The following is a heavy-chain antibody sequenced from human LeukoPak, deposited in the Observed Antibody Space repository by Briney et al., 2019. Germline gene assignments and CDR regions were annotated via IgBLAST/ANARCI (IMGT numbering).Heavy chain of an antibody. CDR2: IYTSGST. Sequence: SETLPLTCTVSGGSVSSYYWSWIRQPPGKGLEWIGYIYTSGSTYYNPSLESRVTISVDTSKNQFSLRLSSVTAADTALYYCAKTDHYYYYMDVWGKGTTVTVSS. V-gene: IGHV4-4*09. CDR3: AKTDHYYYYMDV. J-gene: IGHJ6*03. CDR1: GGSVSSYY. D-gene: IGHD1-1*01.